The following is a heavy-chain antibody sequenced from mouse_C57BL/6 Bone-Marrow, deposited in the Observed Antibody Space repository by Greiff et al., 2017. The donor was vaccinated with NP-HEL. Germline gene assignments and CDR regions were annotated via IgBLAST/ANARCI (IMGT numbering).Heavy chain of an antibody. V-gene: IGHV1-22*01. CDR1: GYTFTDYN. D-gene: IGHD2-3*01. CDR2: INPNNGGT. CDR3: ARIYDGYYGGWFAY. Sequence: VQLQQSGPELVKPGASVKMSCKASGYTFTDYNMHWVKQSHGKSLEWIGYINPNNGGTSYNQKFKGKATLTVNKSSSTAYMELRSLTSEDSAVYYCARIYDGYYGGWFAYWGQGTLVTVSA. J-gene: IGHJ3*01.